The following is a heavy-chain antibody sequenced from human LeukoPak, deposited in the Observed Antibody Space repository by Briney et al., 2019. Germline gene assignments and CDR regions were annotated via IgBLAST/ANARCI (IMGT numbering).Heavy chain of an antibody. V-gene: IGHV3-23*01. J-gene: IGHJ6*02. CDR2: ISGSGGST. CDR3: AKDLKWFGELPGYYYGMDV. D-gene: IGHD3-10*01. CDR1: GFTFSSYA. Sequence: PGGSLRLSCAASGFTFSSYAMSWVRQAPGKGLEWVSAISGSGGSTYYADSVKGRFTISRDNSKNTLYLQMNSLRAEDTAVYYCAKDLKWFGELPGYYYGMDVWGQGTTVTVSS.